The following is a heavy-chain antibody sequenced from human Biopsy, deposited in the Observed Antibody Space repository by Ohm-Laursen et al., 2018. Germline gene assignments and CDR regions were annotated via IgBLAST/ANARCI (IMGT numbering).Heavy chain of an antibody. CDR2: INAKTGDT. Sequence: ASVKVSCKAFGYTFTVYHVHWVRQAPGQGLEWMGWINAKTGDTNYAQKFQGRVTMTRDTSISTAYVDLSSLRSDDTAVYYCTRGGYYYDSLAYYYWFDPWGQGTLVTVSS. D-gene: IGHD3-22*01. CDR1: GYTFTVYH. V-gene: IGHV1-2*02. J-gene: IGHJ5*02. CDR3: TRGGYYYDSLAYYYWFDP.